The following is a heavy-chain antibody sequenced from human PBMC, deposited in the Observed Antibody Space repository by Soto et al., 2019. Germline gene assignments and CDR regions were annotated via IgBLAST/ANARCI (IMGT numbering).Heavy chain of an antibody. J-gene: IGHJ6*03. Sequence: QLQLQESGPGLVKPSETLSLTCTVSGGSISSSSYYWGWIRQPPGKGLEWIGSIYYSGSTYYNPSLKSRVTISVDTSKNQFSLKLSSVTAADTAVYYCARPGVPSAPNYSSSWSEYYYYYMDVWGKGTTVTVSS. V-gene: IGHV4-39*01. CDR1: GGSISSSSYY. CDR2: IYYSGST. D-gene: IGHD6-13*01. CDR3: ARPGVPSAPNYSSSWSEYYYYYMDV.